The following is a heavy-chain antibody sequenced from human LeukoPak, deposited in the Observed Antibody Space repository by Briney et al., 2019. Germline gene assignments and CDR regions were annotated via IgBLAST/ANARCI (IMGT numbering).Heavy chain of an antibody. Sequence: GASVKVSRKASGGTFSSYAISWVRQAPGQGLGWMGGIIPIFGTANYAQKFQGRVTITADKSTSTAYMELSSLRSEDTAVYYCARLTMVRGALGYYYYYMDVWGKGTTVTVSS. CDR3: ARLTMVRGALGYYYYYMDV. CDR1: GGTFSSYA. D-gene: IGHD3-10*01. CDR2: IIPIFGTA. J-gene: IGHJ6*03. V-gene: IGHV1-69*06.